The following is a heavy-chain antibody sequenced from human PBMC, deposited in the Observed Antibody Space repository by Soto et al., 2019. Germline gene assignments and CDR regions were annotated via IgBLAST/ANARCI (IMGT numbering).Heavy chain of an antibody. CDR1: GFTFSNYW. Sequence: EVQLVESGGGLVQPGGSLRLSCAASGFTFSNYWMHWVRQAPGKGLVWVSRINGDGISTGYADSVKGRFTISRDNAKNTLYLQMDSLRAEDSAVYYCAGQGWLRGVIIGDYWGQGTLVTVSS. CDR2: INGDGIST. V-gene: IGHV3-74*01. J-gene: IGHJ4*02. D-gene: IGHD3-10*01. CDR3: AGQGWLRGVIIGDY.